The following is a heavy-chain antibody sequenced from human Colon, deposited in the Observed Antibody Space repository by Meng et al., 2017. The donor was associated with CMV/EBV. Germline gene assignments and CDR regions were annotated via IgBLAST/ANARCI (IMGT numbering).Heavy chain of an antibody. J-gene: IGHJ4*02. Sequence: LCCAASGFTFSNTWMNWVRQAPGKGLEWVGRIKVKTDGVTTDYAAPVKGRFTISRDDSRNTLYLQMSGLKTEDTAVYYCATVHKVIGWGQGTLVTVSS. CDR3: ATVHKVIG. D-gene: IGHD3-10*01. CDR1: GFTFSNTW. V-gene: IGHV3-15*07. CDR2: IKVKTDGVTT.